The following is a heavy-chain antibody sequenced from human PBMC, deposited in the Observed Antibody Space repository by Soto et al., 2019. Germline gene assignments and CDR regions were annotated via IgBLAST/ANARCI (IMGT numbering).Heavy chain of an antibody. CDR2: IYSGGST. Sequence: SLRLSCAASGFTVSSNYMSWVRQAPGKGLEWVSVIYSGGSTYYVDSVKGRFTISRDNSNNTLYLQMNSLRAEDTAVYYCAKDKYDILTGYSSPNWFDPWGQGTLVTVSS. V-gene: IGHV3-53*01. CDR3: AKDKYDILTGYSSPNWFDP. D-gene: IGHD3-9*01. CDR1: GFTVSSNY. J-gene: IGHJ5*02.